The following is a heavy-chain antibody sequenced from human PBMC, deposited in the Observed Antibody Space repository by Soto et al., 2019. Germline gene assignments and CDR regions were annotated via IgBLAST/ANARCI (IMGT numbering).Heavy chain of an antibody. CDR1: GFTFNSYT. CDR2: ISSSSTYI. Sequence: GGSLRLSCAASGFTFNSYTMNWVRQAPGKGLEWVSSISSSSTYIYFADSVKGRFTISRDNAKNSLYLQMNSLRAEDTAVYYCARAANIVPTAFDYWGQGTLVTVSS. CDR3: ARAANIVPTAFDY. D-gene: IGHD5-12*01. J-gene: IGHJ4*02. V-gene: IGHV3-21*01.